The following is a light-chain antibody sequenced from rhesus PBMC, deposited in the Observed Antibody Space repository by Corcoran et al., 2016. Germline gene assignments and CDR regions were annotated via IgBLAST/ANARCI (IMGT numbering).Light chain of an antibody. Sequence: DIVLTQSPASLAVSPGQRATITCRASESVSFFGINLIPWYPLKPGKPPKLLIYQTSNKDPGVPARLSGRWSGTDFTRTINPVEADDAADYYCLQSKNSPWTFGQGTKVEIK. CDR3: LQSKNSPWT. V-gene: IGKV7-13*01. CDR1: ESVSFFGINL. J-gene: IGKJ1*01. CDR2: QTS.